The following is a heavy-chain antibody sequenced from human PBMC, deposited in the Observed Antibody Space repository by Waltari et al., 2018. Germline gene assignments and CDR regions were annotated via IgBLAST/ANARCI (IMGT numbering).Heavy chain of an antibody. CDR3: AREDIVVVPAAIPWFDP. CDR2: NNPNSGGT. D-gene: IGHD2-2*01. V-gene: IGHV1-2*02. CDR1: GYTFTGYY. J-gene: IGHJ5*02. Sequence: QVQLVQSGAEVKKPGASVKVSCKASGYTFTGYYMHWVRQAPGQGLEWMGWNNPNSGGTNYAQKFQGRVTMTRDTSISTAYMELSRLRSDDTAVYYCAREDIVVVPAAIPWFDPWGQGTLVTVSS.